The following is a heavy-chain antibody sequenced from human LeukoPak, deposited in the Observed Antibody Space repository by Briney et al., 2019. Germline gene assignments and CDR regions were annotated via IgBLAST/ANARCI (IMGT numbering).Heavy chain of an antibody. CDR1: GFSFSSNS. CDR3: AREGYDYVWGSYGYFFDY. CDR2: IKQDGSEK. D-gene: IGHD3-16*01. J-gene: IGHJ4*02. V-gene: IGHV3-7*01. Sequence: GSLRLSCAASGFSFSSNSMNWVRQAPGKGLEWVANIKQDGSEKYYVDSVKGRFTISRDNAKNSLYLQMNSLRAEDTAVYYCAREGYDYVWGSYGYFFDYWGQGTLVTVSS.